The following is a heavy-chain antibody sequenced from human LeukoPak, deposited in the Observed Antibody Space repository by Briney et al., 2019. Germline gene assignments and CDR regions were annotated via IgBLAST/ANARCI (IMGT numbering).Heavy chain of an antibody. CDR1: GFTFSSYW. CDR3: ATGYSSSWYPSWAYYFDY. CDR2: INSDGSST. D-gene: IGHD6-13*01. J-gene: IGHJ4*02. Sequence: GGSLRLSCAASGFTFSSYWMHWVRQAPGKGLVWVSRINSDGSSTSYADSVKGRFTISRDNAKKTLYLQMNSLRAEDTAVYYCATGYSSSWYPSWAYYFDYWGQGTLVTVSS. V-gene: IGHV3-74*01.